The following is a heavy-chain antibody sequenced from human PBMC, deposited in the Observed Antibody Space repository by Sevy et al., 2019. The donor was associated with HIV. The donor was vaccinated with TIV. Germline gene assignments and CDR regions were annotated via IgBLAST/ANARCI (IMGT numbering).Heavy chain of an antibody. CDR3: ITDPGYRGYDEEVINYYYYGMDV. CDR1: GFTFSSAW. D-gene: IGHD5-12*01. V-gene: IGHV3-15*01. CDR2: IKSKTDGGTI. Sequence: GGSLRLSCAASGFTFSSAWVSWVRLAPGKGLEWVGHIKSKTDGGTIDYAAPVKGRFTISSEDSKNTLYLQMNSLKTEDTAVYYCITDPGYRGYDEEVINYYYYGMDVWGQGTTVTVSS. J-gene: IGHJ6*02.